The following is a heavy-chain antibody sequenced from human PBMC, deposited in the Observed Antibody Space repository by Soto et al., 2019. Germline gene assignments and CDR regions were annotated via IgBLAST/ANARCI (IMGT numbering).Heavy chain of an antibody. CDR3: AVDQGTIAAAGRIDP. V-gene: IGHV1-18*01. CDR1: GYTFTSYG. D-gene: IGHD6-13*01. Sequence: ASVKVSCKASGYTFTSYGISWVRQAPGQGLEWMGWTSAYNGNTNYAQKLQGRVTMTTDTSTSTAYMELRSLRSDDTAVYYCAVDQGTIAAAGRIDPWGQGTLVTVSS. CDR2: TSAYNGNT. J-gene: IGHJ5*02.